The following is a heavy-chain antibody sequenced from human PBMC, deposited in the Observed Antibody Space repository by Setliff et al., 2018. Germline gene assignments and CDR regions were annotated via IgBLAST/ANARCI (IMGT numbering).Heavy chain of an antibody. CDR1: GGSISSYY. Sequence: SETLSLTCTVSGGSISSYYWSWIRQPPGKRLEWIGYIYYSGSTNYNPSLESRVTISVDTSKNQFSLKLSSVTAADTAVYYCARGAGYSSRWYIYYYGMDVWGQGTTVTVSS. D-gene: IGHD6-13*01. CDR2: IYYSGST. V-gene: IGHV4-59*12. J-gene: IGHJ6*02. CDR3: ARGAGYSSRWYIYYYGMDV.